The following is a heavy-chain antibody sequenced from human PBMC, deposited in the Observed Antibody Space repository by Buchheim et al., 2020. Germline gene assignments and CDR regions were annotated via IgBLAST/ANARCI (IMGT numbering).Heavy chain of an antibody. D-gene: IGHD3-10*01. V-gene: IGHV3-7*03. Sequence: EVQLVESGGGLVQPGGSLRLSCAASGFTFSSYWMSWVRQAPGKGLEWVANIKQDGSEKYYVDSVKGRFPISRDNAKNSLYLQMNSLRAEDTAVYYCARGHGSGIYDLGMDVWGQGTT. J-gene: IGHJ6*02. CDR1: GFTFSSYW. CDR2: IKQDGSEK. CDR3: ARGHGSGIYDLGMDV.